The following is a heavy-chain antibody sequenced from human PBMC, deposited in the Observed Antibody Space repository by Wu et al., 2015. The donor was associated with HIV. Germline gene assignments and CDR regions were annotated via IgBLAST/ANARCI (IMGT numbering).Heavy chain of an antibody. CDR1: GDYP. D-gene: IGHD1-14*01. V-gene: IGHV1-69*14. CDR2: ITPVFETI. J-gene: IGHJ4*02. Sequence: QVYLVQSGAEVKKPGSSVKVSCKAPGDYPISWMRQAPGQGLEWMGGITPVFETINYAQKFQGRVTISADKGTSTVYMDLIRLTSDDTAVYYCARSPVRARNRPLPLRPGRGQGTLVHRLL. CDR3: ARSPVRARNRPLPLRPG.